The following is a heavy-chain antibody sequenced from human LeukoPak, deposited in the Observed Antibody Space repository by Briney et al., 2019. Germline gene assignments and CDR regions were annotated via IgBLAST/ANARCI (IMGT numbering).Heavy chain of an antibody. D-gene: IGHD5-18*01. CDR3: ARPRWIQLIDY. J-gene: IGHJ4*02. CDR2: INQDGSEK. V-gene: IGHV3-7*01. Sequence: GGSPRLSCAASGFTFSSYWMSWVRQAPGKGLEWVANINQDGSEKYYVDSVKGRFTISRDNAKNSLYLQMNSLRAEDTAVYYCARPRWIQLIDYWGLGTLVSVSS. CDR1: GFTFSSYW.